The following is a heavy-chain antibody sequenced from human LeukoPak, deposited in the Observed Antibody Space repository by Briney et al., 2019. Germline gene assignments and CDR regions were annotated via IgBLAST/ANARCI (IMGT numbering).Heavy chain of an antibody. J-gene: IGHJ4*02. CDR3: ARAYDFWSGPGGY. CDR1: GFTFKGFS. V-gene: IGHV3-48*01. CDR2: ISSNSGIK. Sequence: GGSLRLSCGGSGFTFKGFSMHWVRQAPGKGLEWVSDISSNSGIKSYADSVKGRFTISRDNAKNSLYLQMNSLRAEDTAVYYCARAYDFWSGPGGYWGQGTLVTVSS. D-gene: IGHD3-3*01.